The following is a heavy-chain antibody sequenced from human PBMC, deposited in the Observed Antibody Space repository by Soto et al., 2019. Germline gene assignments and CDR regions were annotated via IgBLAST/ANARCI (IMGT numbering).Heavy chain of an antibody. D-gene: IGHD2-21*02. CDR2: IGTRGGI. J-gene: IGHJ6*02. CDR3: AREETAWPLAYGLDV. CDR1: GFTFSSYS. V-gene: IGHV3-21*02. Sequence: EVQLVESGGGLVKPGGSLRLSCVASGFTFSSYSMNWVRQAPGKGLEWVSTIGTRGGIYYAESLKGRFTISRDNAKNSLSLQMNSLRVEDTAVYYCAREETAWPLAYGLDVWGQGTAVTVSS.